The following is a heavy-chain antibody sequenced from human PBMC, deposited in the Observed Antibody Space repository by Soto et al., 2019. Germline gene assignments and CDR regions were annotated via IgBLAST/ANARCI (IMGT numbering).Heavy chain of an antibody. J-gene: IGHJ6*02. CDR2: IIPIFGTA. Sequence: QVQLVQSGAEVKKPGSSVKVSCKASGGTFSSYAISWVRQAPGQGLEWMGGIIPIFGTANYAQKFQGRVTITADKSTRTAHMELSSLRSEDTAVYYCARDLGIWSGQIDNQLDYYYYYYGMDVWGQWSTFTVSS. CDR3: ARDLGIWSGQIDNQLDYYYYYYGMDV. CDR1: GGTFSSYA. V-gene: IGHV1-69*06. D-gene: IGHD3-3*01.